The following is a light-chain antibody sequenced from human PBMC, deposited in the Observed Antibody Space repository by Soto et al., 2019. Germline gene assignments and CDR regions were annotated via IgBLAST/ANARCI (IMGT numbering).Light chain of an antibody. J-gene: IGKJ5*01. CDR3: MQSTQLPPT. V-gene: IGKV2D-29*02. CDR2: EVS. CDR1: QSLLHITGETF. Sequence: DVVMTQSQLSLSVTPGQPASISCKYSQSLLHITGETFLFWYLQKPGQSPQLLIYEVSTRVSGVPDRFSGSGSGTDFTLEISRVETDDVGIYYCMQSTQLPPTLGQGTRLEIK.